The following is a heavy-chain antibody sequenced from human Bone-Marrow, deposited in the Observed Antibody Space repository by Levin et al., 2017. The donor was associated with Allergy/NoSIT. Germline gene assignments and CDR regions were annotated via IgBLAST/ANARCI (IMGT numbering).Heavy chain of an antibody. V-gene: IGHV3-23*01. Sequence: GGSLRLSCTASGFTFSTYAMSWVRQAPGKGLEWVSSISGGGGRTDYADSAKGRFTISRDNSKNTLYLQMNSLRVEDTAVYYCAKGMELWDIIAVGPPFDYWGQGTLVTVSS. J-gene: IGHJ4*02. CDR3: AKGMELWDIIAVGPPFDY. D-gene: IGHD6-19*01. CDR1: GFTFSTYA. CDR2: ISGGGGRT.